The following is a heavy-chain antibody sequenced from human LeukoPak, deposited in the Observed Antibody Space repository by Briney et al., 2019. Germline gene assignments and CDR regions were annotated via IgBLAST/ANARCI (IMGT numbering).Heavy chain of an antibody. D-gene: IGHD4-17*01. CDR1: GFIFSSYD. V-gene: IGHV3-13*01. CDR2: IGTAGDT. Sequence: GGSLRLSCAASGFIFSSYDMHWVRQVTGKGLEWVSGIGTAGDTYYPGSVKGRFTISRENVKNSLYLQMNSLRVEDTAVNYCASSARRNDYGDYASDYWGQGTLVTVSS. J-gene: IGHJ4*02. CDR3: ASSARRNDYGDYASDY.